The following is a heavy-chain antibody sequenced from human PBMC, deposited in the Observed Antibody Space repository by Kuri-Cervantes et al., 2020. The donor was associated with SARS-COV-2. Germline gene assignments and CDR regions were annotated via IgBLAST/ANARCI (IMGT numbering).Heavy chain of an antibody. D-gene: IGHD3-22*01. J-gene: IGHJ3*01. Sequence: ASVKVSCKASGYTFTTYGISWVRQAPGRGLEWMGYINPNNGNTNYAQIIQGRVTMTTDTSTNTAYMELRSLRSDDTAMYYCTSHHYDSNVSPVFDVWGQGTMVTVSS. V-gene: IGHV1-18*01. CDR2: INPNNGNT. CDR3: TSHHYDSNVSPVFDV. CDR1: GYTFTTYG.